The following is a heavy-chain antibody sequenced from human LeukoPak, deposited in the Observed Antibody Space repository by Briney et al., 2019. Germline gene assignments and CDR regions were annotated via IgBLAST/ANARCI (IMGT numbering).Heavy chain of an antibody. CDR2: IHYDGSNK. Sequence: PGGSLRLSCAASGFTFSNYSMHWVRQAPGKGLDWVAFIHYDGSNKYYADSVKGRFTISRDNSKNTLYLQMNSLRPEDTAVYYCHLWFGESSDYWGQGALVTVSS. CDR1: GFTFSNYS. V-gene: IGHV3-30*02. J-gene: IGHJ4*02. CDR3: HLWFGESSDY. D-gene: IGHD3-10*01.